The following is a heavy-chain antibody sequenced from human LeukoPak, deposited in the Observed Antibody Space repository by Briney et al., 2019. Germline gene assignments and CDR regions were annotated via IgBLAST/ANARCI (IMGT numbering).Heavy chain of an antibody. Sequence: GGPLRLSCAPSGFTFWIYWMSGVRAAPGKGLGWVSNIKQDGSEKYSVVSMQGRFTISRDNAKNSLYLQMNSLRAEATDEYYCARRGTYFDYGGRGAVVTVTA. CDR1: GFTFWIYW. CDR3: ARRGTYFDY. V-gene: IGHV3-7*01. D-gene: IGHD2-15*01. CDR2: IKQDGSEK. J-gene: IGHJ4*02.